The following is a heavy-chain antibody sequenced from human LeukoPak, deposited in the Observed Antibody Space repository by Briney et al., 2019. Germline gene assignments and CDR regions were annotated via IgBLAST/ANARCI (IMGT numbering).Heavy chain of an antibody. CDR1: GYTFTGYY. Sequence: ASVKVSCKASGYTFTGYYMHWVRQAPGQGLEWMGWINPNSGGTNYAQKFQGRVTMTRDTSISTAYMELSRLRSDDTAVYYCARVYSTSRMNFDSWGQGTLVTVSS. D-gene: IGHD6-13*01. V-gene: IGHV1-2*02. J-gene: IGHJ4*02. CDR3: ARVYSTSRMNFDS. CDR2: INPNSGGT.